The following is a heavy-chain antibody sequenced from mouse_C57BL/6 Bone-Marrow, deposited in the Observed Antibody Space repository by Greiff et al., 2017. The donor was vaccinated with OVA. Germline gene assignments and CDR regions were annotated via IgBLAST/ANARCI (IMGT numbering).Heavy chain of an antibody. CDR1: GFTFSSYT. Sequence: EVNLVESGGGLVKPGGSLKLSCAASGFTFSSYTMSWVRQTPEKRLEWVATISGGGGNTYYPDSVKGRFTISRDNAKNTLYLQMSSLRSEDTALYYCARRSYYYGSSFDYWGQGTTLTVSS. CDR3: ARRSYYYGSSFDY. V-gene: IGHV5-9*01. D-gene: IGHD1-1*01. CDR2: ISGGGGNT. J-gene: IGHJ2*01.